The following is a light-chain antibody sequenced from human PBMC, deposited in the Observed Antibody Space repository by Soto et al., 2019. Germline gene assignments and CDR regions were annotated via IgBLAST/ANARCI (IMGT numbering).Light chain of an antibody. CDR2: RNN. J-gene: IGLJ1*01. Sequence: QSVLTQPPSASGTPGQRVTISCSGSSPNIGSKSVNWYQQVPGTAPRLLIYRNNQRPSGVPDRFSGSKSGSSASLAISGLQSQDEADYYCALWDDSLNGLVFGTGTKLTVL. CDR1: SPNIGSKS. V-gene: IGLV1-44*01. CDR3: ALWDDSLNGLV.